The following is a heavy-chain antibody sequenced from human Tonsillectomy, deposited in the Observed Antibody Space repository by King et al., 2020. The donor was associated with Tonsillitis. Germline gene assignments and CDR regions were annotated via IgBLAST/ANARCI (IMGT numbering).Heavy chain of an antibody. CDR2: ISSHGGSP. V-gene: IGHV3-64D*08. D-gene: IGHD2-15*01. CDR3: VKPDVGYCSGGSCYPDFFDS. J-gene: IGHJ4*02. CDR1: GFTFSSYA. Sequence: VQLVESGGGLVQPGGSLRLSCSASGFTFSSYAMHWVRQTPGKGLEYVSTISSHGGSPYYADSVKGRFTISRDNSKSTLYLQMSSLRAEDTAVYYCVKPDVGYCSGGSCYPDFFDSWGQGTLVTVSS.